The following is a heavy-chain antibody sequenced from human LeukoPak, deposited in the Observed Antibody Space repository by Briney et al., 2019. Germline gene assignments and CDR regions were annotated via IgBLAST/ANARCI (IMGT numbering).Heavy chain of an antibody. J-gene: IGHJ4*02. CDR2: IYTSGST. D-gene: IGHD6-13*01. V-gene: IGHV4-4*07. Sequence: SETLSLTCTVSGGSIISYYWSWIRQPAGKGLEWIGRIYTSGSTNYNPSLKGRVTMSVDTSKNQFSLKLSSVTAADTAVYYCAREQKSSSWYGQIDYWGQGTLVTVSS. CDR3: AREQKSSSWYGQIDY. CDR1: GGSIISYY.